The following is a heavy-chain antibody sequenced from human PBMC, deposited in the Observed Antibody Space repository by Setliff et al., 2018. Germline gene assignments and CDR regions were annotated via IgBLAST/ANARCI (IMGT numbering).Heavy chain of an antibody. D-gene: IGHD3-22*01. V-gene: IGHV4-38-2*02. CDR1: GYSISSGYI. Sequence: PSETLSLTCTVSGYSISSGYIWGWIRQPPGKGLEWVGNIGHTGSINYNPSLKSRLTISVDTSKNQFSLKLSSVTAADTAVYYCAGGLYYYDSSGYPWYFDYWGQGTLVTVSS. J-gene: IGHJ4*02. CDR2: IGHTGSI. CDR3: AGGLYYYDSSGYPWYFDY.